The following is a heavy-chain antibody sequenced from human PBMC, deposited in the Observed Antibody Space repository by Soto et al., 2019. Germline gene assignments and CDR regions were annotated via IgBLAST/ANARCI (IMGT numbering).Heavy chain of an antibody. CDR1: GYTFTTYA. CDR2: INPASGHT. D-gene: IGHD1-26*01. V-gene: IGHV1-3*01. CDR3: GRSVVGATGEILYNAMDV. J-gene: IGHJ6*02. Sequence: QVQLVQSGAEVKKPGASVKVSCKASGYTFTTYALHWVRQAPGQRPEWMGWINPASGHTKYSKRFQDRVTITRDTSASKGSMELSSLRSEDTAVYYCGRSVVGATGEILYNAMDVWGQGTTVTVSS.